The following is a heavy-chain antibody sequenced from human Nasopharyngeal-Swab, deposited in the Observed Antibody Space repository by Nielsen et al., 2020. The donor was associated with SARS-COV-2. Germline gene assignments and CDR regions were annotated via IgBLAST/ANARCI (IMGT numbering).Heavy chain of an antibody. CDR3: ARHSRVTTVVVVTLFDF. D-gene: IGHD3-22*01. Sequence: SETLSLTCGVSGGSIRDNNYYWSWIRQPPGKGLEWIGSMSYSGVTFYNPPLRNRVTLSVDTSKNLLSLKLDSVTAADTALYYCARHSRVTTVVVVTLFDFWGQGIQVTVSS. J-gene: IGHJ4*02. CDR2: MSYSGVT. CDR1: GGSIRDNNYY. V-gene: IGHV4-39*01.